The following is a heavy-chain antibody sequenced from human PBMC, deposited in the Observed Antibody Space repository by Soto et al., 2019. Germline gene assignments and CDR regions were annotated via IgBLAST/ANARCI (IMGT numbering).Heavy chain of an antibody. CDR2: ISGSGGST. V-gene: IGHV3-23*01. D-gene: IGHD3-3*01. Sequence: VRLSCAASGFTFSSYAMSWVRQAPGKGLEWVSAISGSGGSTYYADSVKGRFTISRDNSKNTLYLQTNSLRAEDTAVYYCATIPIDYDVWSGYYFFDYLAQGTLGTGSS. CDR1: GFTFSSYA. J-gene: IGHJ4*02. CDR3: ATIPIDYDVWSGYYFFDY.